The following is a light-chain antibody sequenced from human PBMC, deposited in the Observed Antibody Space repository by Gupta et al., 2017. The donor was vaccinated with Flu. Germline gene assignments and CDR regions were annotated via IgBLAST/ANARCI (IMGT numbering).Light chain of an antibody. J-gene: IGKJ1*01. Sequence: DIQMTQSPSSLSASVGDRVTITCRASQSVSGFLNWYQQKPGKAPKLLIYAASALQSGVPTRFSGSGSVTDFTLTLSSLQPDDFATYYCQQSKTTPRTFGQGTKVEIK. CDR3: QQSKTTPRT. CDR2: AAS. CDR1: QSVSGF. V-gene: IGKV1-39*01.